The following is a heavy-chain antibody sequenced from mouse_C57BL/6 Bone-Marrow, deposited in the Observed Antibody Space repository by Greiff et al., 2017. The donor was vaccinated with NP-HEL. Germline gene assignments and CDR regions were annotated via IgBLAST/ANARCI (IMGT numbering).Heavy chain of an antibody. CDR2: ISSGSSTI. J-gene: IGHJ3*01. CDR1: GFTFSDYG. D-gene: IGHD1-1*01. V-gene: IGHV5-17*01. CDR3: ARPIYYYGSWFAY. Sequence: EVNLVESGGGLVKPGGSLKLSCAASGFTFSDYGMHWVRQAPEKGLEWVAYISSGSSTIYYADTVKGRFTISRDNAKNTLFLQMTSLRSEDTAMYYCARPIYYYGSWFAYWGQGTLVTVSA.